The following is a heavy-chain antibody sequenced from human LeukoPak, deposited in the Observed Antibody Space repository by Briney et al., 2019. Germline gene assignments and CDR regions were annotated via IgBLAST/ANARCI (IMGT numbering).Heavy chain of an antibody. CDR3: AKSLYGDYAPRNYGMDV. D-gene: IGHD4-17*01. CDR1: GFTFSSYG. Sequence: PGGSLRLSCAASGFTFSSYGMHWVRQAPGKGLEWVAVISYDGINKYYADSVKGRFTISRDNSKSTLYLQMNNLRVEDTAVFYCAKSLYGDYAPRNYGMDVWGQGTTVTVSS. V-gene: IGHV3-30*18. J-gene: IGHJ6*02. CDR2: ISYDGINK.